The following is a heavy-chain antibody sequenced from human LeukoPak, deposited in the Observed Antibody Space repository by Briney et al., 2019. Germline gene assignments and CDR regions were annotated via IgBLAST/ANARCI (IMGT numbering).Heavy chain of an antibody. J-gene: IGHJ5*02. D-gene: IGHD3-3*01. V-gene: IGHV1-69*05. CDR1: GCTFSSYA. CDR2: IIPNFGSA. CDR3: AREVDFWSGYYNSYNWFDP. Sequence: SVKVSCKASGCTFSSYAISWVRQAPGQGLEWMGGIIPNFGSANYAQKCQGRVTITTDKSTSTAYMELSRLRSEDTDVYYCAREVDFWSGYYNSYNWFDPWGQGTLVTVSS.